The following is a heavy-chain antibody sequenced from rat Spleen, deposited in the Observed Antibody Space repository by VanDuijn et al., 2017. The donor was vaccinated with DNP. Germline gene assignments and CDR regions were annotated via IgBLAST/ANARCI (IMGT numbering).Heavy chain of an antibody. CDR1: GFTFSDYY. Sequence: EVQLVESGGGLVQPGRSLKLSCAASGFTFSDYYMAWVRQAPTKCMEWVAAITSSGGSTYYPDSVKGRFTISRDNAKNTLYLQMNSLRSEDTATYYCARGSGTYYWYFDFWGPGTMVTVSS. V-gene: IGHV5-25*01. CDR3: ARGSGTYYWYFDF. J-gene: IGHJ1*01. CDR2: ITSSGGST. D-gene: IGHD5-1*01.